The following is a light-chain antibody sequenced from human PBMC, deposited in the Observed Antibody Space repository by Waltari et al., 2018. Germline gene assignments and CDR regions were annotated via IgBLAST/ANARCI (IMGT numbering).Light chain of an antibody. CDR2: EVS. CDR1: SSDVGSYNL. CDR3: CSYAGSSTSVV. J-gene: IGLJ2*01. Sequence: QSALTQPASVSGSPGQSTTISCTGTSSDVGSYNLVSWYQQHPGKAPKRMIYEVSKRPRGGSSRCSGSKSGNTASLTIAGLQAEDEADYYCCSYAGSSTSVVFGGGTKLTVL. V-gene: IGLV2-23*02.